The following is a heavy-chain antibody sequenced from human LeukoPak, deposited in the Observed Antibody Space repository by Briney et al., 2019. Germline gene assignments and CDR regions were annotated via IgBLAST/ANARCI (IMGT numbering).Heavy chain of an antibody. J-gene: IGHJ6*02. V-gene: IGHV3-21*01. Sequence: GGSLRLSCAASGFTFSSYSMNWVRQAPGKGLEWVSSISSSSSYIYYADSVKGRFTISRDNAKNSLYLQMNSLRAEDTAVYYCARDPWPGYNSGWLHGSPYYYGMDVWGQGTTVTVSS. CDR2: ISSSSSYI. CDR1: GFTFSSYS. CDR3: ARDPWPGYNSGWLHGSPYYYGMDV. D-gene: IGHD6-19*01.